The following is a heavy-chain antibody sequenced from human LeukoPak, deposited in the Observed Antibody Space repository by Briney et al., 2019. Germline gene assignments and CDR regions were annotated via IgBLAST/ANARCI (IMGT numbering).Heavy chain of an antibody. J-gene: IGHJ4*02. Sequence: ASVKVSCKASGGTFSSYAISWARQAPGQGLEWMGGITPIFGTANYAQKFQGRVTITADKSTSTAYMELSSLRSEDTAVYYCARGYYGSSRFGYWGQGTLVTVSS. D-gene: IGHD3-22*01. CDR2: ITPIFGTA. CDR1: GGTFSSYA. CDR3: ARGYYGSSRFGY. V-gene: IGHV1-69*06.